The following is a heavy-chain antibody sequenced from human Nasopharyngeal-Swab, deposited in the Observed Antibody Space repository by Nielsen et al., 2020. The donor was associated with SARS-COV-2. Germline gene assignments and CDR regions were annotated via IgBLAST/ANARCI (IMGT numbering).Heavy chain of an antibody. CDR1: GFTFSSYW. CDR3: ASLSSSSWFFDY. CDR2: IKQDGSEK. J-gene: IGHJ4*02. D-gene: IGHD6-13*01. Sequence: GGSLRLSCAASGFTFSSYWMSWVRQAPGKGLEWVANIKQDGSEKYYADSVKGRFTISRDNAKNSLYLQMNSLRAEDTAVYYCASLSSSSWFFDYWGQGTLVTVSS. V-gene: IGHV3-7*01.